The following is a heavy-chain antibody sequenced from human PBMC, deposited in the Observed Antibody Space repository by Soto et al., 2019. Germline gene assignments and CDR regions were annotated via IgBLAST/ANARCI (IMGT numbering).Heavy chain of an antibody. CDR2: ISGSGGST. J-gene: IGHJ6*03. CDR1: GFTFSSYA. D-gene: IGHD2-2*01. Sequence: GGSLRLSCAASGFTFSSYAMSWVRQAPGKGLEWVSAISGSGGSTYYADSVKGRFTISRDNSKNTLYLQMNSLRAEDTAVYYCAKDHCSSTSCRYYYYYMDVWGKGSTVTVSS. CDR3: AKDHCSSTSCRYYYYYMDV. V-gene: IGHV3-23*01.